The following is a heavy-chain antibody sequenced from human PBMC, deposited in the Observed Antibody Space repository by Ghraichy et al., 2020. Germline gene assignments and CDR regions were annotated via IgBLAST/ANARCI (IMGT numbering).Heavy chain of an antibody. CDR3: AKWLKGGYYVVDY. CDR1: GFTFGTYA. J-gene: IGHJ4*02. V-gene: IGHV3-23*01. CDR2: LSATGGAT. D-gene: IGHD3-3*01. Sequence: LTCAASGFTFGTYAMSWVRQAPGKGLEWVSALSATGGATYYADSVKGRFTISRDNSKNTLYLQMNSLRVEDTAVYYCAKWLKGGYYVVDYWGPGTLVTVSS.